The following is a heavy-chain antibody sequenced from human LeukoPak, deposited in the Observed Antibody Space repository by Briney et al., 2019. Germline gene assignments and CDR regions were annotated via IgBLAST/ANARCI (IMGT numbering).Heavy chain of an antibody. D-gene: IGHD4-11*01. CDR1: GGSISSGGYY. Sequence: SETLSLTCTVSGGSISSGGYYWSWIRQPPGKGLEWIGYIYHSGSTYYNPSLKSRVTISVDRSKNQFSLKLSSVTAADTAVYYCAREAPYSNYGWFDPWGQGTLVTVSS. CDR2: IYHSGST. J-gene: IGHJ5*02. V-gene: IGHV4-30-2*01. CDR3: AREAPYSNYGWFDP.